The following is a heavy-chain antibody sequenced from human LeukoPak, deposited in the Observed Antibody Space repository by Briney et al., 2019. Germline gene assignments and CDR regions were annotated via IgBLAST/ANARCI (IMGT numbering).Heavy chain of an antibody. Sequence: SETLSLTCTVSGGSISSYYWNWIRQPAGKGLEWNGRIYTSGSTNYNPSLKSRVTMSVDTSKNQFSLKLTSVTAADTAVYYCARNSYYDNSGEGAFDIWGQGTMVTVSS. CDR3: ARNSYYDNSGEGAFDI. J-gene: IGHJ3*02. CDR1: GGSISSYY. CDR2: IYTSGST. V-gene: IGHV4-4*07. D-gene: IGHD3-22*01.